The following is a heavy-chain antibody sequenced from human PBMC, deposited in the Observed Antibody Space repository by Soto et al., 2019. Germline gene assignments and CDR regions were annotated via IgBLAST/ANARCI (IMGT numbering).Heavy chain of an antibody. J-gene: IGHJ5*02. D-gene: IGHD3-22*01. CDR3: ARDYFDSSDYTTNWFDP. CDR1: GGSFSGYY. Sequence: SETLSLTCAVYGGSFSGYYWSWIRQPPGKGLEWIGEINHSGSTNYNPSLKSRVTISVDTSKNQFSLKLSSVTAADTALYYCARDYFDSSDYTTNWFDPWGQGTLVTVSS. CDR2: INHSGST. V-gene: IGHV4-34*01.